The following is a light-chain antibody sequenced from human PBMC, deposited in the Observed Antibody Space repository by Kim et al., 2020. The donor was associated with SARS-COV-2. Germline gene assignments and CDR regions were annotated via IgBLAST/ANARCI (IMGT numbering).Light chain of an antibody. Sequence: SVGDRVTITCQASQDISNYLNWYQQKPGKVPKLLIYDASNLETGVPSRFSGSGSGTDFTFTISSLQPEDIATYYCQQYDNLPLFTFGPGTKVDIK. CDR2: DAS. CDR3: QQYDNLPLFT. CDR1: QDISNY. V-gene: IGKV1-33*01. J-gene: IGKJ3*01.